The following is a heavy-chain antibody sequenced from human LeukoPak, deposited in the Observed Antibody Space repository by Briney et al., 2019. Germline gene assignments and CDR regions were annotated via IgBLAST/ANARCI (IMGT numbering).Heavy chain of an antibody. J-gene: IGHJ5*02. Sequence: ASVKVSCKASGYTFTGYYMHWVRQAPGQGLEWMGWINPNSGGTNYAQKFQGRVTMTRDTSISTAYMELSRLRSDDTAAYYCARAGYCSSTTCYDWFDPWGQGTLVTVSS. D-gene: IGHD2-2*03. CDR1: GYTFTGYY. V-gene: IGHV1-2*02. CDR3: ARAGYCSSTTCYDWFDP. CDR2: INPNSGGT.